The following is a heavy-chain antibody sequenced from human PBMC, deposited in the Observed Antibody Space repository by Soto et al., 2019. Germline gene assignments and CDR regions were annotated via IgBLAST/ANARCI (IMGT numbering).Heavy chain of an antibody. V-gene: IGHV4-30-4*01. CDR1: GGSISSGDYY. D-gene: IGHD6-6*01. CDR3: ARCIAALYYYYGMDV. Sequence: QVQLQESGPGLVKPSQTLSLTCTVSGGSISSGDYYWSWIRQPPGKGLEWIGYIYYSGSTYYNPSLKSRFTISVDTSKNQFSLKLSSVTAADTAVYYCARCIAALYYYYGMDVWGQGTTVTVSS. J-gene: IGHJ6*02. CDR2: IYYSGST.